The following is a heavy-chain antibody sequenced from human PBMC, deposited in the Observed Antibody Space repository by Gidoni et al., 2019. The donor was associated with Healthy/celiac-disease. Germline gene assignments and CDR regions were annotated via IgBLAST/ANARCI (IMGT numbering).Heavy chain of an antibody. CDR1: GFTFSSYG. Sequence: QVQLVESGGGVVQPGRSLRLSCAASGFTFSSYGMHWVRQAPGKGLEGVAVIWYDGSNKYYADSVKGRFTISRDNSKNTLYLQMNSLRAEDTAVYYCARSEARGWYEVYFDYWGQGTLVTVSS. D-gene: IGHD6-19*01. CDR2: IWYDGSNK. V-gene: IGHV3-33*01. CDR3: ARSEARGWYEVYFDY. J-gene: IGHJ4*02.